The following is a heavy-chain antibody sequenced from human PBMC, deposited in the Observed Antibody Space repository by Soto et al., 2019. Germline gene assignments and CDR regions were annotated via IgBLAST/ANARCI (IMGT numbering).Heavy chain of an antibody. V-gene: IGHV3-23*01. J-gene: IGHJ3*02. CDR1: GFTFSSYA. CDR3: EKDFDWLYGTDAFDI. Sequence: GSLRLACTASGFTFSSYAMSWVRQAPGKGLEWVSAISGSGGSTYYADSVKGRFTISRDNSKNTLYLQMNSLRAEDTAVYYCEKDFDWLYGTDAFDIWGQGTMVTVSS. D-gene: IGHD3-9*01. CDR2: ISGSGGST.